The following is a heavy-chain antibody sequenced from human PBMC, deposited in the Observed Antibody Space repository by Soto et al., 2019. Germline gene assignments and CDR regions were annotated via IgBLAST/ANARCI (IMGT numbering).Heavy chain of an antibody. J-gene: IGHJ4*02. CDR1: GLTFSGSA. Sequence: PGGSLRLSCAASGLTFSGSAMSWVRQAPGKGLEWVSSISVTGASTYYADSVQGRFTVSRDNSKDTFFLEMNSLRAEDTAVYFCAKIRSIAAAFSDYWGQGTPVTVSS. CDR3: AKIRSIAAAFSDY. CDR2: ISVTGAST. D-gene: IGHD6-13*01. V-gene: IGHV3-23*01.